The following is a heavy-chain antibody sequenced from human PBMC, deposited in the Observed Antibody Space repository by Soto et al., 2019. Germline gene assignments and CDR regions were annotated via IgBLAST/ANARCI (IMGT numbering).Heavy chain of an antibody. CDR3: ASETYYYDSSGYYHGYFQH. Sequence: PGESLKISCKGSGYSFTSYWISWVRQMPGKGLEWMGRIDPSDSYTNYSPSFQGHVTISADKSISTAYLQWSSLKASDTAMYYCASETYYYDSSGYYHGYFQHWGQGTLVTVSS. CDR2: IDPSDSYT. J-gene: IGHJ1*01. D-gene: IGHD3-22*01. V-gene: IGHV5-10-1*01. CDR1: GYSFTSYW.